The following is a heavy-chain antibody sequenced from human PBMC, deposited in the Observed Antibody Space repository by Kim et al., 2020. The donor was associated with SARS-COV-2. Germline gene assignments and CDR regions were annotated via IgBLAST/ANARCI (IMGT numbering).Heavy chain of an antibody. CDR1: GGSISSSFNY. D-gene: IGHD3-22*01. J-gene: IGHJ4*02. CDR3: ARLPHDSSGYVDS. V-gene: IGHV4-39*01. CDR2: VYHSGST. Sequence: SETLSLTCTVSGGSISSSFNYWGWIRQPPGKGLEWIGSVYHSGSTYDSRSLKSRVTVSVDTSKNEFYLKVTSVTAADTAVYFCARLPHDSSGYVDSWGQGILVTVSS.